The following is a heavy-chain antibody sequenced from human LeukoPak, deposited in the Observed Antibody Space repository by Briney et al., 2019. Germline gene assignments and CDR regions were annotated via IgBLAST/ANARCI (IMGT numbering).Heavy chain of an antibody. CDR1: GGTFSGYY. J-gene: IGHJ6*03. D-gene: IGHD2-2*01. CDR3: ARGDCSSTICYSPMDV. Sequence: SETLSLTCAVYGGTFSGYYWSWIRQPPGKGLEWIGEINHSVNTNYNPSLKSRVTISVDTSKNQFSLKVNSVTAADTALYYCARGDCSSTICYSPMDVWGKGTTVTVSS. V-gene: IGHV4-34*01. CDR2: INHSVNT.